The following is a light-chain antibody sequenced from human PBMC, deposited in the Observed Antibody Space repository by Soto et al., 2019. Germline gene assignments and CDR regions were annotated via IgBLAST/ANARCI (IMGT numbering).Light chain of an antibody. V-gene: IGKV3-20*01. CDR1: QSIGSSY. J-gene: IGKJ4*01. CDR2: GVS. CDR3: QQYAKSLT. Sequence: EVVSTQSPGTLSLSPGQRATLSCRASQSIGSSYLAWYQQKPGQAPRLLIYGVSIRASGIPDRFSGSGSGTDFTLTINRQEPEDFAVYHCQQYAKSLTFGGGTKVDIK.